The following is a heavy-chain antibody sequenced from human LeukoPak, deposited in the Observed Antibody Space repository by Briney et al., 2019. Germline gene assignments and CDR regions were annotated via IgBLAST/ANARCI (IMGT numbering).Heavy chain of an antibody. J-gene: IGHJ4*02. CDR3: AREGGSSWYMGAAFDV. D-gene: IGHD6-13*01. CDR2: IIPIFGTA. CDR1: GVTFSSYA. Sequence: SVKVSCKASGVTFSSYAISWVRQAPGQGLEWMGGIIPIFGTANYAQKFQGRVTITTDESTSTAYMELSSLRSEDTAVYYCAREGGSSWYMGAAFDVWGQGTLVTVSS. V-gene: IGHV1-69*05.